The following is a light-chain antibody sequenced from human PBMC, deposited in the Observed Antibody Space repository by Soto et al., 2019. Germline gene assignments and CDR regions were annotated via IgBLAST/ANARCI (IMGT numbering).Light chain of an antibody. CDR3: QQRSYPIN. J-gene: IGKJ5*01. Sequence: IVMTQSPATLSMSPGERATLSCRTSQSISNYLAWYQQRPGQAPRLLIYDASRRATGIPARFSGSGSGTDFTLTISSLEPEDFAVYYCQQRSYPINFGQGTRLEIK. CDR1: QSISNY. CDR2: DAS. V-gene: IGKV3-11*01.